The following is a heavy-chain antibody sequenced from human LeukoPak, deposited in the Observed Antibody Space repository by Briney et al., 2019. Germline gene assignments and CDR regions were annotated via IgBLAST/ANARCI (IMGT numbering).Heavy chain of an antibody. CDR3: ARGPVVPAATTDPFEG. CDR1: GGAFSSYA. Sequence: SVKVSCKASGGAFSSYAISWVRQAPGQGLEWMGGIIPIFGTANYAQKFQGRVTITADESTSTAYMELSSLRSEDTAVYYCARGPVVPAATTDPFEGWGQGTLVTVSS. V-gene: IGHV1-69*13. D-gene: IGHD2-2*01. J-gene: IGHJ4*02. CDR2: IIPIFGTA.